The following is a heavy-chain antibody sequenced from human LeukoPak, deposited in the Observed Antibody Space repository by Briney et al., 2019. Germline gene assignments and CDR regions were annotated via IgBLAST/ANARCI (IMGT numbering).Heavy chain of an antibody. CDR3: ARGGYYGSGSYYNVY. CDR1: GGSFSGYY. D-gene: IGHD3-10*01. Sequence: SETLSLTCAVYGGSFSGYYWSWIRQPPGKGLEWIGEINRSGSTNYNPSLKSRVTISVDTSKNQFSLKLSSVTAADTAVYYCARGGYYGSGSYYNVYWGQGTLVTVSS. J-gene: IGHJ4*02. V-gene: IGHV4-34*01. CDR2: INRSGST.